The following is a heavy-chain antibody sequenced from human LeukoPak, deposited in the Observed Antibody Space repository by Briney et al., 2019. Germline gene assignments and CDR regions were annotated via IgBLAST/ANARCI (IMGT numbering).Heavy chain of an antibody. Sequence: ASVKVSFKASGYTFTSYGINWVRQAPGQGLEWMGWISAYNGNTNYAQKLQGRVTMTTDTSTSTAYMELRSLRSDDTAVYYCAREGYSSSWNYFDYWGQGALVTVSS. D-gene: IGHD6-13*01. CDR3: AREGYSSSWNYFDY. J-gene: IGHJ4*02. CDR2: ISAYNGNT. V-gene: IGHV1-18*01. CDR1: GYTFTSYG.